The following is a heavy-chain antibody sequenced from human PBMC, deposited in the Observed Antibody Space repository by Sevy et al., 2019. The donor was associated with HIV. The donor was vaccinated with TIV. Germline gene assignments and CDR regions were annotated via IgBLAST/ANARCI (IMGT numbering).Heavy chain of an antibody. D-gene: IGHD1-26*01. Sequence: SETMSLTCTVSGGSISSGDYYWSWIRQPPGKGLEWIGYIYYSGSTYYNPSLKSRVTISVDTSKNQFSLKLSSVTAADTAVYYCASVYRPTYIITGGKSFDYWGQGTLVTVSS. CDR1: GGSISSGDYY. J-gene: IGHJ4*02. CDR3: ASVYRPTYIITGGKSFDY. CDR2: IYYSGST. V-gene: IGHV4-30-4*01.